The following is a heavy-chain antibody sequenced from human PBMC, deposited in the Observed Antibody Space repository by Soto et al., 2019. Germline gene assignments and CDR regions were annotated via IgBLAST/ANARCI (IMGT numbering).Heavy chain of an antibody. CDR1: GYTFTGYY. J-gene: IGHJ6*03. V-gene: IGHV1-2*04. CDR3: ARGRITMVRGVNYYYMDV. Sequence: ASVKVSCKASGYTFTGYYMHWVRQAPGQGLEWMGWINPNSGGTNYAQKFQGWVTMTRDTSISTAYMELSRLRSDDTAVYCCARGRITMVRGVNYYYMDVWGKGTTVTVSS. D-gene: IGHD3-10*01. CDR2: INPNSGGT.